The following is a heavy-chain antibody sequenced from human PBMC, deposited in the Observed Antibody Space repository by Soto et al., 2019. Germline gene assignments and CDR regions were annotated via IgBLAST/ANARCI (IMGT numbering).Heavy chain of an antibody. CDR1: GYSLASYW. J-gene: IGHJ6*02. Sequence: PAAAPNVSCKGSGYSLASYWIGWVRQLRWTGLEWMGIIYPGDSDTRYSPSFQGQVTISADKSISTAYLQWSSLKASDTAMYYCARGYSYGPNYYYYGMDVWGQGTTVTAYS. CDR2: IYPGDSDT. V-gene: IGHV5-51*01. CDR3: ARGYSYGPNYYYYGMDV. D-gene: IGHD5-18*01.